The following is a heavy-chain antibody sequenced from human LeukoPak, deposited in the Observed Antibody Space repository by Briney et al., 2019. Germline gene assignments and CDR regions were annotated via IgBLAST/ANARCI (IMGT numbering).Heavy chain of an antibody. J-gene: IGHJ5*02. V-gene: IGHV4-31*03. CDR1: GGSISSGGYY. Sequence: PSETLSLTCTVSGGSISSGGYYWSWIGQQPGKGLEWIGYIYYSGSTYYNPSLKSRVTISVDTSKNQFSLKLSSVTAADTAVYYYARDIHCSSTSCYGSWFDPWGQGTLVTVSS. D-gene: IGHD2-2*01. CDR3: ARDIHCSSTSCYGSWFDP. CDR2: IYYSGST.